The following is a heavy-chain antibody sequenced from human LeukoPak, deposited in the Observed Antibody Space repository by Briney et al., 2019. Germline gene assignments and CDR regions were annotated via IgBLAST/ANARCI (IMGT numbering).Heavy chain of an antibody. CDR2: INPNTSGT. CDR3: ARDEYVLTSFDP. D-gene: IGHD3-16*01. V-gene: IGHV1-2*02. J-gene: IGHJ5*02. CDR1: GYTFTGHF. Sequence: ASVKVSCKASGYTFTGHFMHWVRQAPGQGLEWMGWINPNTSGTNFAQKFQGRVTLTRDTSISTAHMELSRLRSDDTAVYYCARDEYVLTSFDPWGQGTLVTVSS.